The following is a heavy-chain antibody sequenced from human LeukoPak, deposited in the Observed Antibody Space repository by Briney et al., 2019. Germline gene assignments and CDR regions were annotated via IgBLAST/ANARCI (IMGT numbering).Heavy chain of an antibody. V-gene: IGHV3-23*01. D-gene: IGHD3-22*01. CDR3: ARDRRHYYDSSGYYF. Sequence: GGSLRLSCVASGFSFTNYAMSWVRQAPARGPEWLSSMKGGGETFYADSVRGRFTLSRDISRNTLYLQMNSLRAEDTAVYYCARDRRHYYDSSGYYFWGQGTLVTVSS. CDR2: MKGGGET. CDR1: GFSFTNYA. J-gene: IGHJ4*02.